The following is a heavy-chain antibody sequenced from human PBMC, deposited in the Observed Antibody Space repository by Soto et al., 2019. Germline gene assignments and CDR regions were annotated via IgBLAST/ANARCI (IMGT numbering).Heavy chain of an antibody. CDR1: GYTFSSHG. Sequence: GASVKVSCKASGYTFSSHGINWVRQAPGQGLEWMGWISPYNGNTNYTQKFQGRVTLTTDTSTDTAYMELRSLRSDDTAVHYCARRIRYDALDIWGQGTMVTVSS. V-gene: IGHV1-18*01. D-gene: IGHD2-15*01. J-gene: IGHJ3*02. CDR3: ARRIRYDALDI. CDR2: ISPYNGNT.